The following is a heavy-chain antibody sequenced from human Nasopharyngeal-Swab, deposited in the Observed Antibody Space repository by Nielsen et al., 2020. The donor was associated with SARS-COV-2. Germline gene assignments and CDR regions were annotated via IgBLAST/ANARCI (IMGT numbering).Heavy chain of an antibody. CDR1: GYTFVNYG. J-gene: IGHJ3*02. CDR2: VTGYNRNA. CDR3: ARDLDVLDI. V-gene: IGHV1-18*01. Sequence: ASVKVSCKTSGYTFVNYGINWVRQAPGQGLEWMGGVTGYNRNANYARNFQGRVTMTTDTSTNTAYLELRSLRSDDTAVYYCARDLDVLDIWGQGTLVTVSS.